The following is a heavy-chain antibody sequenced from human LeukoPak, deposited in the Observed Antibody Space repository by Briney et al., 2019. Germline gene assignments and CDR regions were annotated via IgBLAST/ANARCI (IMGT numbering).Heavy chain of an antibody. J-gene: IGHJ3*02. D-gene: IGHD4-23*01. CDR2: IYYSGST. Sequence: SETLSLTCTVSGGSISSYYWSWIRQPPGKGLEWIGYIYYSGSTNYNPSLKSRVTISVDTSKNQFSLKLSSVTAADTAVYYCARVPLVTPRGDAFDIWGQGTMVTVSS. CDR1: GGSISSYY. CDR3: ARVPLVTPRGDAFDI. V-gene: IGHV4-59*01.